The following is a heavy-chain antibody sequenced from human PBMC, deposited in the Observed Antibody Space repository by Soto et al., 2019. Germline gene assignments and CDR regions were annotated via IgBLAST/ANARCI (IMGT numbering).Heavy chain of an antibody. CDR3: AHRPTSTEDFYFDY. CDR1: GFSLTTSGVA. J-gene: IGHJ4*02. CDR2: IYWNDDK. V-gene: IGHV2-5*01. Sequence: QITLTESGPTLVTPTQTLTLTCSSSGFSLTTSGVAVGWFRQPPGKAPEWLSLIYWNDDKRYSPSLRSRLIVTGDSSKNQVVLTLADADTADSGTYYCAHRPTSTEDFYFDYWGQGTLVTVSS.